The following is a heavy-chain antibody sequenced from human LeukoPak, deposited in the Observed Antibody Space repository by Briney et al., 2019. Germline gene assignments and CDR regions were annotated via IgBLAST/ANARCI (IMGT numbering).Heavy chain of an antibody. CDR2: ISSSSSYI. J-gene: IGHJ4*02. V-gene: IGHV3-21*01. Sequence: GGSLRLSCAASGFTFSSYSMNWVRQAPGKGLEWVSSISSSSSYIYYADSVKGRFTISRDNAKNSLYLQMNSLRAEDTAVYYCARAADSSGYYYYFDYWGQGTLVTVSS. CDR3: ARAADSSGYYYYFDY. D-gene: IGHD3-22*01. CDR1: GFTFSSYS.